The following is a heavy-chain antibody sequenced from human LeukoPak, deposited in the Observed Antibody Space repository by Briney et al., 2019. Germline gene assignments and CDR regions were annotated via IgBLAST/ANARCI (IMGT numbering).Heavy chain of an antibody. D-gene: IGHD3-10*01. CDR3: ARGHPSDYYFDY. V-gene: IGHV4-34*01. CDR2: INHSGST. CDR1: GGSFSGYY. Sequence: SETLSLTCAVYGGSFSGYYWSWIRQPPGKGLEWIGEINHSGSTNYNPSLKSRVTISVDTSKNQFSLKLSSVTAADTAVYYCARGHPSDYYFDYWGQGTLVTVSS. J-gene: IGHJ4*02.